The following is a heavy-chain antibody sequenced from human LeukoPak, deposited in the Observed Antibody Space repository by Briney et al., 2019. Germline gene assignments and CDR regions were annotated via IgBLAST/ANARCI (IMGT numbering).Heavy chain of an antibody. V-gene: IGHV1-3*01. D-gene: IGHD6-13*01. CDR1: GYTFTSYA. Sequence: GASVKVSCKASGYTFTSYAMHWVRQAPGQRLEWMGWINAGNGNTKYSQKFQGRVTITRDTSASTAYMELSSLRSEDTAVYYCARDFSSSNWFDPWGQGTLVTVSS. CDR3: ARDFSSSNWFDP. J-gene: IGHJ5*02. CDR2: INAGNGNT.